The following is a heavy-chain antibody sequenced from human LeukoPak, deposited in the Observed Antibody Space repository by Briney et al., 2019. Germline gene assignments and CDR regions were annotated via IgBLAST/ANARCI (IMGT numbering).Heavy chain of an antibody. CDR1: GYSISSGYY. J-gene: IGHJ5*02. CDR2: IYLGGSS. CDR3: ASTAAAGTGWFDP. Sequence: SETLSLTCTVSGYSISSGYYWGWIRQPPGKGLEWIGSIYLGGSSYYNPSLKSRVTISLDTSKNQFSLRLSSVTAADTAVYYCASTAAAGTGWFDPWGQGTLVTVSS. V-gene: IGHV4-38-2*02. D-gene: IGHD6-13*01.